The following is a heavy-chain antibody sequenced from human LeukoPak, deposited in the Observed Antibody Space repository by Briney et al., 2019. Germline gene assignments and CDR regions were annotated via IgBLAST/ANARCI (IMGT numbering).Heavy chain of an antibody. CDR1: GFVVGGNY. V-gene: IGHV3-53*01. Sequence: RAGGSLRLSCAASGFVVGGNYMSWVRQAPGKGLEWVSVIYSGGSTYYADSVKGRLSTSRDSSTSTLFLQMDSLRVEGTAMYYCARPTDGDSTRYGMDVWGQGTTVIVSS. J-gene: IGHJ6*02. CDR2: IYSGGST. D-gene: IGHD2-21*02. CDR3: ARPTDGDSTRYGMDV.